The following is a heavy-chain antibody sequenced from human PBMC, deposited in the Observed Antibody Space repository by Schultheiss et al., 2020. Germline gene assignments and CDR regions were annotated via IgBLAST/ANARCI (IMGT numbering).Heavy chain of an antibody. CDR3: ARVPAVANWAFDY. Sequence: SLRLSCAASGFTFSSYGMHWVRQAPGKGLEWVAVISYDGSNKYYADSVKGRFTISRDNSKNTLYLQMNSLRAEDTAVYYCARVPAVANWAFDYWGQGTLVTVSS. J-gene: IGHJ4*02. CDR2: ISYDGSNK. V-gene: IGHV3-30*03. D-gene: IGHD6-19*01. CDR1: GFTFSSYG.